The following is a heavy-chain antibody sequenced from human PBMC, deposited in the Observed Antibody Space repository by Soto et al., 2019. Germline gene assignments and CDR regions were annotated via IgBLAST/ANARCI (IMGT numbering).Heavy chain of an antibody. CDR3: AGGGSGRFYRGGTTYFDY. J-gene: IGHJ4*02. D-gene: IGHD3-10*01. CDR2: TYYRSSWYN. V-gene: IGHV6-1*01. CDR1: VDSVSSNSAA. Sequence: PSHALSLTCAISVDSVSSNSAAWNWIRESPPRGLEWLGRTYYRSSWYNGYAVSVKSRRTINPDTSKNQFSLQLNSVTPEETSVYYCAGGGSGRFYRGGTTYFDYWGQGTLVTVSS.